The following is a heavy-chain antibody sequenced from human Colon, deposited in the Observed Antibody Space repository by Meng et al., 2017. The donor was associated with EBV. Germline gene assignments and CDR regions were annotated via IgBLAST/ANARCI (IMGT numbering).Heavy chain of an antibody. J-gene: IGHJ4*02. D-gene: IGHD6-19*01. Sequence: QVQLQESGPGPVKPSQTLSLTGTVSGGSVSSGGYYWTWIRQHPGKGLEWFGHIYYSGSTFYNPSLKRRVIISIDTSKNQFSLNLRSVTAADTAVYYCARVSSGWDYFDYWGQGTLVTVSS. CDR3: ARVSSGWDYFDY. V-gene: IGHV4-31*03. CDR1: GGSVSSGGYY. CDR2: IYYSGST.